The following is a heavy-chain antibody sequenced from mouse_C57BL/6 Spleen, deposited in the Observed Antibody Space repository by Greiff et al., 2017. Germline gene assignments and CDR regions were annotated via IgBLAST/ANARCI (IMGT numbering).Heavy chain of an antibody. CDR3: ARGHYYYDAGYFDV. CDR2: INPGSGGT. CDR1: GYAFTNYL. Sequence: VQLQQSGAELVRPGTSVKVSCKASGYAFTNYLIEWVKQRPGQGLEWIGVINPGSGGTNYNEKFKGKATLTADKSSSTAYMQLSSLTSEDSAAYFGARGHYYYDAGYFDVWGTGTTVTVSS. J-gene: IGHJ1*03. D-gene: IGHD1-1*01. V-gene: IGHV1-54*01.